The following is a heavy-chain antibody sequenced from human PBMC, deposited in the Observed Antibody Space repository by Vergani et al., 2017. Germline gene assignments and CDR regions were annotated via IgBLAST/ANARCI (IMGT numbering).Heavy chain of an antibody. J-gene: IGHJ6*03. CDR3: ARHDYSNYWGAYYYYMDV. Sequence: EVQLVESGGGLVQPGGSLRLSCAASGSTFSSYAMNWVRQAPGKGLEWVSYISSSSSYIYYADSVKGRFTISRDNAKNSLYLQMNSLRAEDTAVYYCARHDYSNYWGAYYYYMDVWGKGTTVTVSS. CDR2: ISSSSSYI. CDR1: GSTFSSYA. D-gene: IGHD4-11*01. V-gene: IGHV3-21*05.